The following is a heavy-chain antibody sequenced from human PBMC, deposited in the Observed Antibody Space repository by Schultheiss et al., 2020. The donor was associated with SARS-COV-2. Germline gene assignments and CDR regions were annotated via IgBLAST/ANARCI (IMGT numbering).Heavy chain of an antibody. CDR1: GGSISSGGYY. Sequence: SETLSLTCAVYGGSISSGGYYWAWIRQPPGKGLEWIGYIYYSGSTNYNPSLKSRVTISVDTSKNQFSLKLSSVTAADTAVYYCAREGGQFDYWGQGTLVTVSS. CDR3: AREGGQFDY. V-gene: IGHV4-61*08. CDR2: IYYSGST. D-gene: IGHD1-26*01. J-gene: IGHJ4*02.